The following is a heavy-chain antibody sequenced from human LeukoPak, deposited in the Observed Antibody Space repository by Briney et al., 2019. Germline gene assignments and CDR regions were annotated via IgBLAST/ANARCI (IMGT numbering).Heavy chain of an antibody. Sequence: PGGSVRLSCAASGFTVSSNDMSWVRQAPGKGLAWVSAISGSGGSTYYADSVKGQFTISRDNSKNTLYLQMNSLRAEDTAVYYCAKLTGSKGISAACDSWGQGTLVTVSS. J-gene: IGHJ4*02. CDR1: GFTVSSND. D-gene: IGHD6-13*01. V-gene: IGHV3-23*01. CDR3: AKLTGSKGISAACDS. CDR2: ISGSGGST.